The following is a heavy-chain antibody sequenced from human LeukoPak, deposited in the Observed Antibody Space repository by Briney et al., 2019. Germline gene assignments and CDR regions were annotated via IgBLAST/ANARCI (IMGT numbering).Heavy chain of an antibody. CDR1: GFTFDDYA. CDR2: ISWNSGSV. Sequence: GGSLRLSCAASGFTFDDYAMHWVRQAPGKGLEWVSGISWNSGSVGYADSVRGRFTISRDNAKNTLYLQMNSLRAEDTAVYYCARGGLQDYYFDYWGQGTLVTVSS. V-gene: IGHV3-9*01. D-gene: IGHD4-11*01. CDR3: ARGGLQDYYFDY. J-gene: IGHJ4*02.